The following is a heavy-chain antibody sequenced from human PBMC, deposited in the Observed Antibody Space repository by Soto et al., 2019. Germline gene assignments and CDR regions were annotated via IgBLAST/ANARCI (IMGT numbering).Heavy chain of an antibody. CDR2: ISWNSGII. D-gene: IGHD3-9*01. CDR3: TKVAAYSKGQFDY. J-gene: IGHJ4*02. Sequence: ESGGGLVQPGRPLRLSCAASGFTFDDYARHWVRQAPGKGLEWVSGISWNSGIIAYADSVKGRFTISRDNAKNSLFLQMNSLRAEDTALYYCTKVAAYSKGQFDYWGQGTLVTVSS. CDR1: GFTFDDYA. V-gene: IGHV3-9*01.